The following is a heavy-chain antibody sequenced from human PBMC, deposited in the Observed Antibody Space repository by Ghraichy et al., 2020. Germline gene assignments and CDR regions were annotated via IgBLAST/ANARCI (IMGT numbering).Heavy chain of an antibody. J-gene: IGHJ6*02. D-gene: IGHD1-26*01. CDR1: GGSFSGYY. CDR3: ATMGQELYYYYGMDV. CDR2: INHSGST. V-gene: IGHV4-34*01. Sequence: TLSLTCAVYGGSFSGYYWSWIRQPPGKGLEWIGEINHSGSTNYNPSLKSRVTISVDTSKNQFSLKLSSVTAADTAVYYCATMGQELYYYYGMDVWGQGTTVTVSS.